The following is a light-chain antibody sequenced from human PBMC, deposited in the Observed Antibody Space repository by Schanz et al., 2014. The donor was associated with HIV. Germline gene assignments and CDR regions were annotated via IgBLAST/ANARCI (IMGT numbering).Light chain of an antibody. CDR3: AAWDDSLRGWV. V-gene: IGLV1-47*02. Sequence: QSVLTQPASASGTPGQRVTISCSGSTSTLERTPVDWYQHLPGTAPRLLIRNNDVRPSGVTDRFSGSKSGTSASLVISGLRSDDEAEFYCAAWDDSLRGWVFGGGTKLTVL. CDR1: TSTLERTP. J-gene: IGLJ3*02. CDR2: NND.